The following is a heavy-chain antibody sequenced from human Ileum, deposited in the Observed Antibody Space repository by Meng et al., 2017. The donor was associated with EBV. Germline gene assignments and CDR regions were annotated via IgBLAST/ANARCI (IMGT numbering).Heavy chain of an antibody. CDR1: GGSISSYD. CDR2: IYYSGRT. D-gene: IGHD2-15*01. J-gene: IGHJ4*02. V-gene: IGHV4-59*08. CDR3: ARGGWSLDY. Sequence: APLQESGPRPVKPSATPSLTSTVSGGSISSYDWSWIRQPPGKGLEWIGYIYYSGRTNYNPSTKSRVTISVDTSKNQFSLNLSSVTAADTAVYYCARGGWSLDYWGQGTLVTVSS.